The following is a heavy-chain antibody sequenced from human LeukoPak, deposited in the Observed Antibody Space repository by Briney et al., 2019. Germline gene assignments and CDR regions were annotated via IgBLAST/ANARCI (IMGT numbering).Heavy chain of an antibody. D-gene: IGHD3-3*01. J-gene: IGHJ5*02. Sequence: SETLSLTCTVSGGSISSSSYYWGWIRQPPGKGLEWIGSIYYSGSTYYNPSLKSRVTISVDTSKNQFSLKLSSVTAADTAVYCCATNTIFGVSWFDPWGQGTLVTVSS. CDR3: ATNTIFGVSWFDP. CDR2: IYYSGST. CDR1: GGSISSSSYY. V-gene: IGHV4-39*01.